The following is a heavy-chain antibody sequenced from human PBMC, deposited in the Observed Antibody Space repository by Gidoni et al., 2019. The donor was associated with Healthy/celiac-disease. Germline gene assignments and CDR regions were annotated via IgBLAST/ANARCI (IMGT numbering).Heavy chain of an antibody. J-gene: IGHJ4*02. D-gene: IGHD2-2*01. Sequence: QVQLQESGPGLVKPSGTLSLTCAVSGGPISSINWWSWVRQPPGKGLEWIGEINHSWSTNYNPSLKSRVTISVDKSKNQFYLKLSSVTAADTAVYYCARVVVVVPAATYYFDYWGKGTLVTVSS. CDR2: INHSWST. CDR1: GGPISSINW. V-gene: IGHV4-4*02. CDR3: ARVVVVVPAATYYFDY.